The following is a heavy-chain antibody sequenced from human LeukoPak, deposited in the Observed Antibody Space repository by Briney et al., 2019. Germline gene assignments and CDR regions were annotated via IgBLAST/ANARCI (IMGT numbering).Heavy chain of an antibody. D-gene: IGHD2-21*01. CDR3: ARVRLPLNVFWLDY. J-gene: IGHJ4*02. CDR1: GGSISSGGYY. V-gene: IGHV4-31*03. CDR2: IYNSGST. Sequence: SQTLSLTCTVSGGSISSGGYYWSWVRQHPGKGLEWIGNIYNSGSTYYNPSLKSRVNMSLDTSKNQFSLRLSSVTAADTAVYYCARVRLPLNVFWLDYWGQGTLVTVSS.